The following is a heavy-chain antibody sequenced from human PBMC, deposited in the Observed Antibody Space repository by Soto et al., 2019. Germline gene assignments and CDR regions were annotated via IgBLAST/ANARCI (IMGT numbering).Heavy chain of an antibody. CDR2: INSDGSST. D-gene: IGHD2-21*01. V-gene: IGHV3-74*01. J-gene: IGHJ6*03. CDR3: ARDRLIDYYYYMDV. Sequence: GESLKISCAASGFTFSSYWMHWVRQAPGKGLVWVSRINSDGSSTSYADSVKGRFTISRDNAKNTLYLQMNSLRAEDTAVYYCARDRLIDYYYYMDVWGKGTTVTVSS. CDR1: GFTFSSYW.